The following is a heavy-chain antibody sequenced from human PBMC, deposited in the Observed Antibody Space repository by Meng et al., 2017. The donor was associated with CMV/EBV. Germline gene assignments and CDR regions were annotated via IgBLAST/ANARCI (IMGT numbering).Heavy chain of an antibody. CDR3: ARGPEYCSSTSCYMWLDGGGMDV. J-gene: IGHJ6*02. Sequence: GESLKISCAASGFTFSSYDMHWVRQATGKGLEWVSAIGTAGDTYYPGSVKGRFTISRENAKNSLYLQMNSLRAGDTAVYYCARGPEYCSSTSCYMWLDGGGMDVWGQGTTVTVSS. CDR1: GFTFSSYD. D-gene: IGHD2-2*02. V-gene: IGHV3-13*01. CDR2: IGTAGDT.